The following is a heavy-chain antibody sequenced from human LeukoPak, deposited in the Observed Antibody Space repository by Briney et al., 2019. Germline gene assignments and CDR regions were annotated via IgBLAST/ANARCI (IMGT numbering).Heavy chain of an antibody. CDR2: FYSGGTT. D-gene: IGHD6-19*01. V-gene: IGHV3-53*01. CDR3: ARGGSSGWYALGY. J-gene: IGHJ4*02. Sequence: GGSLRLSCAASGFSVSTNYMTWVRQAPGTGLEWVSVFYSGGTTYYADSVKGRFTISRDNSKNTLYLQMNSLRAEDTAVYYCARGGSSGWYALGYWGQGTLVTVSS. CDR1: GFSVSTNY.